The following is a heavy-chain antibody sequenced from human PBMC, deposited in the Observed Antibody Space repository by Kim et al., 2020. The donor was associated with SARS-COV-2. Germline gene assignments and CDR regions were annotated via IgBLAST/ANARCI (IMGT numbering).Heavy chain of an antibody. CDR1: GFTFSSYG. J-gene: IGHJ4*02. CDR2: ISYDGSNK. Sequence: GGSLRLSCAASGFTFSSYGMHWVRQAPGKGLEWVAVISYDGSNKCYADSVKGRFTISRDNSKNTLYLQMNSLRAEDTAVYYCAKDFSQDFAFDYWGQGTLVTVSS. CDR3: AKDFSQDFAFDY. D-gene: IGHD3-3*01. V-gene: IGHV3-30*18.